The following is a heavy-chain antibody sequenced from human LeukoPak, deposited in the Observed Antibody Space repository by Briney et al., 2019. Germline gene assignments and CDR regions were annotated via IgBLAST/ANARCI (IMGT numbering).Heavy chain of an antibody. V-gene: IGHV3-21*01. D-gene: IGHD3-10*01. CDR3: AKDYMVLLWFGEFPTFDP. CDR2: ISSSSSYI. J-gene: IGHJ5*02. CDR1: GFTFSSYS. Sequence: GGSLRLSCAASGFTFSSYSMNWVRQAPGKGLEWVSSISSSSSYIYYADSVKGRFTISRDNAKNSLYLQMNSLRAEDTAVYYCAKDYMVLLWFGEFPTFDPWGQGTLVTVSS.